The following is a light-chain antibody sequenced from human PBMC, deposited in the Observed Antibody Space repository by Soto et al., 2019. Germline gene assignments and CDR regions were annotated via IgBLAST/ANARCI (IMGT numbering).Light chain of an antibody. CDR3: QQYNKWPMYS. J-gene: IGKJ2*01. Sequence: EIVMTQSPATLSVSPGERATLSCRASQSVSSKLAWYQHKPGQAPRLLIYGASTRATGVPARFSGSGSGTEFTLTISSLQSEDFAVYYCQQYNKWPMYSFGQGTKLEIK. CDR1: QSVSSK. CDR2: GAS. V-gene: IGKV3-15*01.